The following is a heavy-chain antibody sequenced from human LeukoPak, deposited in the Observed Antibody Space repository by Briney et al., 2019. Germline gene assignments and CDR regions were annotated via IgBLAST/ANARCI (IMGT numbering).Heavy chain of an antibody. D-gene: IGHD5-18*01. CDR1: GFTFNNYW. V-gene: IGHV3-7*01. CDR3: VRGQLWSYYHDY. CDR2: IKEDGSEK. J-gene: IGHJ4*02. Sequence: GGSLRLSCAASGFTFNNYWLTWVRQAPGKGLEWVANIKEDGSEKYHVDSVKGRFTISRDNAKNSLYLQMNSLRAEDTAVYYCVRGQLWSYYHDYWGQGTLVTVSS.